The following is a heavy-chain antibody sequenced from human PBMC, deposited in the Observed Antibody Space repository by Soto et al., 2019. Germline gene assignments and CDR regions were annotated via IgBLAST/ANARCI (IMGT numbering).Heavy chain of an antibody. CDR2: IYYSGST. V-gene: IGHV4-30-4*01. Sequence: QVQLQESGPGLVKPSQTLSLTCTVSGGSISSGDYYWSWIRQPPGKGLEWIGYIYYSGSTYYNPSLKSRVTISVDTSKNQFSLKLSSVTAADTAVYYCARAFRADKNYYYDSSGYDHFDYWGQGTLVTVSS. CDR3: ARAFRADKNYYYDSSGYDHFDY. J-gene: IGHJ4*02. CDR1: GGSISSGDYY. D-gene: IGHD3-22*01.